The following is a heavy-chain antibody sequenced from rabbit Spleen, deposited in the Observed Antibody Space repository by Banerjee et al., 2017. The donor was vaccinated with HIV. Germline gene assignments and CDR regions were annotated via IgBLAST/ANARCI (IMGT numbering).Heavy chain of an antibody. J-gene: IGHJ4*01. D-gene: IGHD8-1*01. Sequence: QEQLEESGGGLVKPEGSLTLTCKASGFSFSSSDYMNWVRQAPGKGLEWIGYIDPVFGITYYANWVNGRFSISRENAQNTVFLQMTSLTAADTATYFCARDGTGGSYFALWGPGTLVTVS. V-gene: IGHV1S45*01. CDR3: ARDGTGGSYFAL. CDR2: IDPVFGIT. CDR1: GFSFSSSDY.